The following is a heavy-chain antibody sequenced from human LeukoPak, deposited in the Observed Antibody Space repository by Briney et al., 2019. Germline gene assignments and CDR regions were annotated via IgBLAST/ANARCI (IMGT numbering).Heavy chain of an antibody. V-gene: IGHV3-21*01. J-gene: IGHJ4*02. Sequence: GGSLRLSCAASGFTFSSYSMNWVRQAPGKGLEWVSSISTSSRYIHYADSMKGRFTISRDNAKNSLYLQMNSLRAEDTAVYYCARDEYSSPPGYFDDWGQGTLVTVSS. CDR1: GFTFSSYS. CDR3: ARDEYSSPPGYFDD. CDR2: ISTSSRYI. D-gene: IGHD6-13*01.